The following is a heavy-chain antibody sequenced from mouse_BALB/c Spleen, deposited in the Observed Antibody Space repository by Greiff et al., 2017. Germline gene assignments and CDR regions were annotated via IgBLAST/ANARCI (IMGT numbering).Heavy chain of an antibody. Sequence: QVQLQQSGAELVKPGASVKLSCKASGYTFTSYWMHWVKQRPGQGLEWIGEINPSNGRTNYNEKFKSKATLTVDKSSSTAYLQLSSLTSEDTAVYYCARLWGGFAYWGQGTLVTVSA. CDR2: INPSNGRT. CDR1: GYTFTSYW. V-gene: IGHV1S81*02. CDR3: ARLWGGFAY. J-gene: IGHJ3*01.